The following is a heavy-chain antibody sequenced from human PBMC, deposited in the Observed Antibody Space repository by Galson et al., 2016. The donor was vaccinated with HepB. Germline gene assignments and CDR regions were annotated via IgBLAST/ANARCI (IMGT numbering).Heavy chain of an antibody. CDR2: ISYDGSNK. CDR1: GFTFSYYA. CDR3: VKDCGGSSGYFDY. V-gene: IGHV3-30-3*01. Sequence: SLRLSCAVSAASGFTFSYYAMNWVRQAPGKGLEWVSVISYDGSNKDYADSVKGRFTISRDNSKNTVYLQMNSLRTEDTAVYYCVKDCGGSSGYFDYWGQGTLVTVSS. J-gene: IGHJ4*02. D-gene: IGHD4-23*01.